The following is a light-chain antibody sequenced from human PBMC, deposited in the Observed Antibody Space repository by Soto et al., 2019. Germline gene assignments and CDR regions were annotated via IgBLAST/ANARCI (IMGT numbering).Light chain of an antibody. V-gene: IGKV3-11*01. CDR2: DVS. J-gene: IGKJ4*01. CDR3: QQRSDWPALT. CDR1: QSVSSY. Sequence: EIVLTQSPATLSLSPGERATLSCRASQSVSSYLAWYQQKPGQSPSLLIYDVSNRATGIPARFSGSGSGTDFTLTISSLEPEDFAVYYCQQRSDWPALTFGGGTKLEIK.